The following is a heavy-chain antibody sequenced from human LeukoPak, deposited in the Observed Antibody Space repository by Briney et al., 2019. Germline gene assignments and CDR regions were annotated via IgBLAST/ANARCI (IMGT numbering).Heavy chain of an antibody. J-gene: IGHJ4*02. CDR1: GFTFSSYW. V-gene: IGHV3-7*01. CDR3: ASAPRGSGSSYYFDY. CDR2: INQDGSEK. Sequence: GGSLRLSCAASGFTFSSYWMSWVRQAPGKGLEWVANINQDGSEKYYVDSVTGRFTISRDNAKNSLYLQMNSLRAEDTAVYYCASAPRGSGSSYYFDYWGQGTLVTVSS. D-gene: IGHD3-10*01.